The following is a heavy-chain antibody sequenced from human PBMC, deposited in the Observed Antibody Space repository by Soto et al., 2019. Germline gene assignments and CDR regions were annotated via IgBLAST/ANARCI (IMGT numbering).Heavy chain of an antibody. CDR1: GFTFSSYE. Sequence: LRLSCAASGFTFSSYEMNWVRQSPWKGLEWVSYISSSGSTIYYADSVKGRFTISRDNAKNSLYLQMNSLRAEDTAVYYCASGGDGYNVGVDWFDPWGQGTLVTVSS. CDR2: ISSSGSTI. D-gene: IGHD5-12*01. V-gene: IGHV3-48*03. J-gene: IGHJ5*02. CDR3: ASGGDGYNVGVDWFDP.